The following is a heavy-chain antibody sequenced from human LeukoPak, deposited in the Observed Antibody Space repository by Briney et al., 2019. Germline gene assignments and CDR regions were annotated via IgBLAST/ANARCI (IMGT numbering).Heavy chain of an antibody. D-gene: IGHD2-8*01. CDR2: MSGSAGST. CDR1: GFTFSSYA. Sequence: GGSLRLSCAASGFTFSSYAMSWARQAPGKGLEWVSAMSGSAGSTYYADSVKGRFTISRDNSKNTLYLQMNSLKTEDTAVYFCARGYCASGVCSPYYYYMDVWGKGTTVTVSS. V-gene: IGHV3-23*01. CDR3: ARGYCASGVCSPYYYYMDV. J-gene: IGHJ6*03.